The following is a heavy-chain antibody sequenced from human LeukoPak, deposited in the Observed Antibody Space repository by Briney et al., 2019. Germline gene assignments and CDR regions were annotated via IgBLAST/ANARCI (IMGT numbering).Heavy chain of an antibody. V-gene: IGHV3-7*01. CDR1: GFTFSSYW. J-gene: IGHJ4*02. D-gene: IGHD5-18*01. CDR2: IKQDGSEK. Sequence: GGSLRLSCAASGFTFSSYWMSWVRQAPGKGLEWVANIKQDGSEKYHVDSVKGRFTISRDNAKNSLYLQMNSLRAEDTAVYYCARDLGYSYAPFDYWGQGTLVTVSS. CDR3: ARDLGYSYAPFDY.